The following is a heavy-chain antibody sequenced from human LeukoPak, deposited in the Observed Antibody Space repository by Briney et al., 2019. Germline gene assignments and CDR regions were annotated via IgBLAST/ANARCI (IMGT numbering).Heavy chain of an antibody. CDR2: ISGSGDGT. CDR1: GFTFSSYA. CDR3: AKDRGIISDY. J-gene: IGHJ4*02. D-gene: IGHD3-10*01. Sequence: GGSLRLSCAASGFTFSSYAMTWVRQAPGKGLEWVSGISGSGDGTYYADSVTGRFTISRDNSKNTLYLQMNSLRAEDTAVYYCAKDRGIISDYWGQGTLVTVSS. V-gene: IGHV3-23*01.